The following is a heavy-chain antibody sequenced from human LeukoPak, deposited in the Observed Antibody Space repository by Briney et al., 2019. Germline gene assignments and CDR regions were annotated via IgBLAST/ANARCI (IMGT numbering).Heavy chain of an antibody. V-gene: IGHV3-74*01. J-gene: IGHJ5*01. D-gene: IGHD3-9*01. Sequence: GGSLRLSCAASGFIFSSYGMHWVRQAPGKGLVWVSRIKGDGSHTIYADSVKGRFTISRDNAKNTLYLQMKSLRAEDTAVYYCVRDWDHFDFDSWGLGTLVTVSS. CDR3: VRDWDHFDFDS. CDR1: GFIFSSYG. CDR2: IKGDGSHT.